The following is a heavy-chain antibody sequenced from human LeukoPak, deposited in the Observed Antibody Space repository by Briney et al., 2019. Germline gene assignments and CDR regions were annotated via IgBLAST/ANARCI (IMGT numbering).Heavy chain of an antibody. Sequence: SVKVSCKASGGTFNTYAINWVRQAPGQGLEWMGAIIPIFGTAHYGQKFQGRATITADESTTTAYMDLSSLRSEDTAIYYCARSMVQLAVIDGFHIWGQGTTVTVSS. CDR1: GGTFNTYA. J-gene: IGHJ3*02. V-gene: IGHV1-69*13. D-gene: IGHD3-10*01. CDR3: ARSMVQLAVIDGFHI. CDR2: IIPIFGTA.